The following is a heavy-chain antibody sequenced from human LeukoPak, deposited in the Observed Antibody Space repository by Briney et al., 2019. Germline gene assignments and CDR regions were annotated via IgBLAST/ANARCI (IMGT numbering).Heavy chain of an antibody. D-gene: IGHD6-19*01. CDR3: ARDSSGWYRYYFDY. CDR2: IIPIFGTA. J-gene: IGHJ4*02. V-gene: IGHV1-69*05. Sequence: GASVKVSCKASGGTFSSYAISWVRQAPGQGLEWMGRIIPIFGTANYAQKFQGRVTITTDESTSTAYMELSSLRSEDTAVYYCARDSSGWYRYYFDYWGQGTLVTVSS. CDR1: GGTFSSYA.